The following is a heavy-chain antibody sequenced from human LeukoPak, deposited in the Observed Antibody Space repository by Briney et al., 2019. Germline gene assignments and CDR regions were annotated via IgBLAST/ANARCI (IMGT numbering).Heavy chain of an antibody. D-gene: IGHD1-26*01. CDR1: GGSISSSSYY. Sequence: PSETLSLTCTVSGGSISSSSYYWGWIRQPPGKGLEWIGSIYYSGITYYNPSLKGRVTISVDTSNNQFSLKLSSVTAADTAVYYCASWGATHHYFDSWGRGTLVTVSS. J-gene: IGHJ4*02. CDR3: ASWGATHHYFDS. V-gene: IGHV4-39*01. CDR2: IYYSGIT.